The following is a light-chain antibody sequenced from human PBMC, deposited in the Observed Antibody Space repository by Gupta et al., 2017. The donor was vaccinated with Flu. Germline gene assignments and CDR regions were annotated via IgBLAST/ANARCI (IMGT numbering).Light chain of an antibody. CDR3: QQYNNSPSYT. CDR2: GAS. Sequence: ATLYVPPGERATRSCRASQSVSSNLAWYQQKPGQAPRLLIYGASTRATGIPDRFSGSGSGTEFTLTISSLQSEDFAVYYCQQYNNSPSYTFGQGTKMEIK. CDR1: QSVSSN. V-gene: IGKV3-15*01. J-gene: IGKJ2*01.